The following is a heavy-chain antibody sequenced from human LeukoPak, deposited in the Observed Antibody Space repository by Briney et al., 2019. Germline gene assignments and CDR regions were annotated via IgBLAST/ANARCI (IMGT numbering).Heavy chain of an antibody. V-gene: IGHV4-59*01. Sequence: SETLSLTCTVSGGSLSSYYWSWIRQPPGKGLEWIGYISDSGDTNSNPSLKSRVTISVDTSKNQLSLKLSSMTPADAAVYYCARGFTSSSWSELGHWGQGSLVTVSS. J-gene: IGHJ4*02. CDR2: ISDSGDT. CDR3: ARGFTSSSWSELGH. CDR1: GGSLSSYY. D-gene: IGHD6-13*01.